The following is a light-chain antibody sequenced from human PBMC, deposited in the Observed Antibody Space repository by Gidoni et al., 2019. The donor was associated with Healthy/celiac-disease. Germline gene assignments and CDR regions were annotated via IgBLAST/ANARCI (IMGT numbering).Light chain of an antibody. Sequence: QSALTQPASVSGSPGQSITISCTGTSSDVGGYNYVSLYQQHPGKAPKLMIYDVSNRPSGVSNRFSGSKSGNTAYLTISGLQAEDEADYYCSSYTSSSTQVFGTGTKVTVL. CDR2: DVS. V-gene: IGLV2-14*03. J-gene: IGLJ1*01. CDR3: SSYTSSSTQV. CDR1: SSDVGGYNY.